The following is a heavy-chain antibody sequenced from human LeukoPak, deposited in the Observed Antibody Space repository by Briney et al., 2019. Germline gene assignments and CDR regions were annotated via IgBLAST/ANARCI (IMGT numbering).Heavy chain of an antibody. V-gene: IGHV4-39*01. CDR1: GGSISSSSYY. CDR2: IYYSGST. Sequence: PSETLSLTCTVSGGSISSSSYYWGWIRQPPGKGLEWIGSIYYSGSTYYNPSLKSRVTISVDTSKNQFSLKLSSVTAADTAVYYCVRQPGYSYGRFDYWGQGTLVTVSS. CDR3: VRQPGYSYGRFDY. J-gene: IGHJ4*02. D-gene: IGHD5-18*01.